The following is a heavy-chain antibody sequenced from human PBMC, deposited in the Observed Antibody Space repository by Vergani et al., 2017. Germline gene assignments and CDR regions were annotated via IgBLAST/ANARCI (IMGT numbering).Heavy chain of an antibody. Sequence: QLQLQESGPGLVKPSETLSLTCTVSGGSISSSSYYWGWIRQPPGKGLEWIGSIYYSGSTYYNPSLKSRVTISVDTSKNQFSLKLSSVTAADTAVYYCGRHWNSDHWFDPWGQGTLVTVSS. CDR1: GGSISSSSYY. CDR2: IYYSGST. CDR3: GRHWNSDHWFDP. D-gene: IGHD1-7*01. J-gene: IGHJ5*02. V-gene: IGHV4-39*01.